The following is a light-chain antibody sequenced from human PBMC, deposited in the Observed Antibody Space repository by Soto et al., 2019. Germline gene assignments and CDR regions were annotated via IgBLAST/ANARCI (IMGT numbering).Light chain of an antibody. CDR2: DVT. V-gene: IGLV2-14*03. CDR1: SSDVGGYNY. J-gene: IGLJ1*01. CDR3: SSYTRSSTHV. Sequence: QSVLTQPASVSGSPGQSITISCTGTSSDVGGYNYVSWYQQHPGKAPKLMIYDVTNRPSGVSNRFSGSKSGNTASLTISGLQAEDEADYYCSSYTRSSTHVFGTGTKLTVL.